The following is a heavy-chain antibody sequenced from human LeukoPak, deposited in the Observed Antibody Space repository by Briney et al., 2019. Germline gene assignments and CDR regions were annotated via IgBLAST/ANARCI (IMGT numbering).Heavy chain of an antibody. V-gene: IGHV4-4*07. J-gene: IGHJ4*02. CDR2: IYSSGST. Sequence: SETLSLTCTVSGGSIGSYFWTWIRQPAGKGLEWIGRIYSSGSTNYNPSLKSRLTMSIDTSKSQSSLNLTSVTAADTAVYYCAREYNSSRYFDSWGQGTLVTVSS. CDR3: AREYNSSRYFDS. D-gene: IGHD6-13*01. CDR1: GGSIGSYF.